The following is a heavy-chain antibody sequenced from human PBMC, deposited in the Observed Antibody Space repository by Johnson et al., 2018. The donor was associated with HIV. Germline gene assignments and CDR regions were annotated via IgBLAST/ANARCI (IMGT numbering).Heavy chain of an antibody. V-gene: IGHV3-30*02. CDR3: AKLIVNWNYDEQPSRAFEI. Sequence: QVQLVESGGGVVQPGGSLRLSCAASGFTFSSYGMHWVRQAPGKGLESVAFIRNDGTYKYYADSVKGRFTISRDNSKHTLYLQMNSLRAEDTAVYYCAKLIVNWNYDEQPSRAFEIWGRDNGHRLF. CDR1: GFTFSSYG. CDR2: IRNDGTYK. D-gene: IGHD1-7*01. J-gene: IGHJ3*02.